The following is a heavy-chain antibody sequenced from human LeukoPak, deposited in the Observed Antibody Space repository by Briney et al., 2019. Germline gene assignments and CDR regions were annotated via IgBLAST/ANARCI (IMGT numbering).Heavy chain of an antibody. CDR3: ARVRHGELPILNWFDP. D-gene: IGHD3-10*01. V-gene: IGHV1-18*01. CDR2: ISAYNGNT. CDR1: GYTFTSYG. J-gene: IGHJ5*02. Sequence: ASVKVSCKASGYTFTSYGIGWVRQAPGQGLEWMGWISAYNGNTNYAQKLQGRVTMTTDTSTSTAYMELRSLRSDDTAVYYCARVRHGELPILNWFDPWGQGTLVTVSS.